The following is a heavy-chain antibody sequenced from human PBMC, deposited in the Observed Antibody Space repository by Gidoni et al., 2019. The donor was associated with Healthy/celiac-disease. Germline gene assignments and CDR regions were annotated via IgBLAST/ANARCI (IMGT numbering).Heavy chain of an antibody. CDR3: AKWEYDSSGYYYQSDAFDI. D-gene: IGHD3-22*01. Sequence: EVQLLESGGGLVQAGGSVRPPCADSGFTVSSYAMSRVRQAPGEGLEWVSAMRCSGGSTYYADAVKGRFTISRDKSKNTLYLQMNSLRAEDTAVYYCAKWEYDSSGYYYQSDAFDIWGQGTMVTVSS. V-gene: IGHV3-23*01. CDR1: GFTVSSYA. CDR2: MRCSGGST. J-gene: IGHJ3*02.